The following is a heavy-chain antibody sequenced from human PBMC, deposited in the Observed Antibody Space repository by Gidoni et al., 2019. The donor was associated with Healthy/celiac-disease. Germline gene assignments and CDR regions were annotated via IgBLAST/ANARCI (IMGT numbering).Heavy chain of an antibody. Sequence: QVQLVQSGAEVKKPGSSVKVSCKASVVTFSSYAISWVRQAPGQGLEWMGRIIPILGIANYAQKFQGRVTITADKSTSTAYMELSSLRSEDTAVYYCARPGRFYGMDYYGMDVWGQGTTVTVSS. CDR1: VVTFSSYA. CDR2: IIPILGIA. D-gene: IGHD4-17*01. V-gene: IGHV1-69*04. CDR3: ARPGRFYGMDYYGMDV. J-gene: IGHJ6*02.